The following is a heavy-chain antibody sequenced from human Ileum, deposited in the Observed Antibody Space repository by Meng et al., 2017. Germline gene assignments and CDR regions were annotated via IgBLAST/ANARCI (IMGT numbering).Heavy chain of an antibody. J-gene: IGHJ4*02. D-gene: IGHD3-16*01. V-gene: IGHV3-15*01. CDR1: GFTFNKAW. CDR2: IRSKGDAETA. Sequence: GESLKISCEASGFTFNKAWMTWVRQAPGKGLECVGRIRSKGDAETADYAAPVKGRFTISRDDSENKLYLQMDGLKTEDTAVYYCTSIWGLGIDYYFNYWGRGTLVTVSS. CDR3: TSIWGLGIDYYFNY.